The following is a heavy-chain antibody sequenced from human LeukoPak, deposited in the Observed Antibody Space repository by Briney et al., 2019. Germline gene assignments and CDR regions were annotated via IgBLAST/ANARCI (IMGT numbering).Heavy chain of an antibody. D-gene: IGHD1-26*01. V-gene: IGHV3-48*03. CDR2: ISTSGSSI. CDR1: GFTFSTYE. J-gene: IGHJ4*02. CDR3: ARDGTGELPSYYFDY. Sequence: GGSLRLSCAASGFTFSTYEINWVRQAPGKGLEWLSHISTSGSSIHYADSVKGRFTISRDNAKNSLYLQMNSLRVEDTAVYYCARDGTGELPSYYFDYWGQGTLVTVSS.